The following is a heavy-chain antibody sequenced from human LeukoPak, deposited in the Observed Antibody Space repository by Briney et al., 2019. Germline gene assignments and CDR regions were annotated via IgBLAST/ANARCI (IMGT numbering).Heavy chain of an antibody. V-gene: IGHV4-39*01. Sequence: SETLSLTCTVSGGSISSSSYYWGWIRQPPGKGLECIVSIYYSGSTYYNPSLKSRVTISLYTSKKQFSLTLSSVTAPDTAVYYCARPQSRIAVAGRNWFDPWGQGTLVTVSS. CDR2: IYYSGST. CDR3: ARPQSRIAVAGRNWFDP. CDR1: GGSISSSSYY. D-gene: IGHD6-19*01. J-gene: IGHJ5*02.